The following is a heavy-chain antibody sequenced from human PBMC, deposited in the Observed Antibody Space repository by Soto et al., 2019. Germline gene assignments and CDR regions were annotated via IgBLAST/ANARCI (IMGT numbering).Heavy chain of an antibody. V-gene: IGHV3-7*01. CDR2: INDDGSGR. CDR3: ARVAAATSFGDI. D-gene: IGHD3-3*01. CDR1: GFSFRSSW. J-gene: IGHJ4*02. Sequence: EVPLVESGGYLVQPGGSLRLSCAASGFSFRSSWMPWVRQAPGKGLEWVANINDDGSGRYYLDSVKGRFTISRDNAENSLFLQMNSLRAEDTAVYFCARVAAATSFGDIWGQGTLVTVSS.